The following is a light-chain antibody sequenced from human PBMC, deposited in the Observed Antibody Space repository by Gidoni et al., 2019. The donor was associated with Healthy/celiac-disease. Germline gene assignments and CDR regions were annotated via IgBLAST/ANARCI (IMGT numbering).Light chain of an antibody. J-gene: IGLJ2*01. CDR1: NIGSKS. Sequence: SYVLTQPPSVSVAPGQTARITCGGNNIGSKSVHWYQQKPGQAPVLVVYDDSDRPSGSPERFSGSNSGNTATLTISSVEAGDEADYYCQGWDSSSDHVVFGGGTKLTVL. CDR3: QGWDSSSDHVV. V-gene: IGLV3-21*02. CDR2: DDS.